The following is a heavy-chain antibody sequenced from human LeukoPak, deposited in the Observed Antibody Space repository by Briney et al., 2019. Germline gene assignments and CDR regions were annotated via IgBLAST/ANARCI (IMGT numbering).Heavy chain of an antibody. D-gene: IGHD1-1*01. V-gene: IGHV3-23*01. Sequence: PGGSLRLSCAASGFTFSTYTMTWVRQAPGKGLEYVSTINGRGDDTYYADSVKGRFTISRDNSRNTVYLQMNSLRVEDTAVYYCAKDRAGTPWADWGQGTLVTVSS. J-gene: IGHJ4*02. CDR3: AKDRAGTPWAD. CDR2: INGRGDDT. CDR1: GFTFSTYT.